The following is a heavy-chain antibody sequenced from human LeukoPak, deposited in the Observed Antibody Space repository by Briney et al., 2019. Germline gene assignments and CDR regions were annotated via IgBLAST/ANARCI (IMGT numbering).Heavy chain of an antibody. CDR3: ARVAFFDSSGYYYAFDY. D-gene: IGHD3-22*01. J-gene: IGHJ4*02. V-gene: IGHV4-38-2*02. Sequence: SETLSLTCTVSGYSISSGYYWGWIRQPPGKGLEYIGSIYHSGSTYYNPSLKSRVTISVDTSKNQFSLKLSFVTAADTAVYYCARVAFFDSSGYYYAFDYWAQGTLVTVSS. CDR2: IYHSGST. CDR1: GYSISSGYY.